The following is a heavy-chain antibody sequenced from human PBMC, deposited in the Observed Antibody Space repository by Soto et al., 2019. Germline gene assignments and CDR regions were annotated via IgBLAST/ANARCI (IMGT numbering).Heavy chain of an antibody. CDR1: GYSFTSYW. D-gene: IGHD2-2*01. CDR3: TSCYATSYYYYGMDV. V-gene: IGHV5-51*01. CDR2: IYPGDSDT. Sequence: PVESLKISCKGSGYSFTSYWIGWVRQMPGKGLEWMGIIYPGDSDTRYSPSFQGQVTISADKSISTAYLQWSSLKASDTAMYYCTSCYATSYYYYGMDVWGQGTTVTVS. J-gene: IGHJ6*02.